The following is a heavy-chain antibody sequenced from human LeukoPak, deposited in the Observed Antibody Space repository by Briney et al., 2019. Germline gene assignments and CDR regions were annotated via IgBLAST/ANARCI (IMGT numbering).Heavy chain of an antibody. CDR3: ASALTIFGVAAFDY. CDR1: GDSISSSNYY. J-gene: IGHJ4*02. V-gene: IGHV4-39*01. D-gene: IGHD3-3*01. CDR2: LYYSGSP. Sequence: SETLSLTCAVSGDSISSSNYYWGWIRPPPGKGLEWIGSLYYSGSPYYNPSLKSRVTISVDTSNNQFFLKLNSVTAADTAVYYCASALTIFGVAAFDYWGQGTLVTVSS.